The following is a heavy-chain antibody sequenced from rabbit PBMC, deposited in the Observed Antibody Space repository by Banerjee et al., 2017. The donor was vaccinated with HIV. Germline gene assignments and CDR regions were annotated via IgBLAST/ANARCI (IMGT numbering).Heavy chain of an antibody. CDR3: ARTGSLYYGFKL. CDR2: IGTGSGST. V-gene: IGHV1S40*01. Sequence: QQLVESGGGLVKPGASLTLTCKASGFSFSNGYYMSWVRQAPGKGLEWIGCIGTGSGSTWYASWAKGRFTISKTSSTTVTLQMTSLTAADTATYFCARTGSLYYGFKLWGQGTLVTVS. J-gene: IGHJ4*01. D-gene: IGHD8-1*01. CDR1: GFSFSNGYY.